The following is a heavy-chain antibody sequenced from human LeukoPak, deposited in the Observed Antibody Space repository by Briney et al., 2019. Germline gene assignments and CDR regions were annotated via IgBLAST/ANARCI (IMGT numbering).Heavy chain of an antibody. CDR2: ISYSGGT. Sequence: PSETLSLTCTVSGDSISSSNYYWGWIRQPPGKGLEWIGYISYSGGTYYNPSLKSRVSISEDTSKSQFSLKMSSVTAADRAVYYCASTSKYIGSGRDDSFDIWGQGTMVTVSS. CDR3: ASTSKYIGSGRDDSFDI. CDR1: GDSISSSNYY. V-gene: IGHV4-30-4*08. D-gene: IGHD3-10*01. J-gene: IGHJ3*02.